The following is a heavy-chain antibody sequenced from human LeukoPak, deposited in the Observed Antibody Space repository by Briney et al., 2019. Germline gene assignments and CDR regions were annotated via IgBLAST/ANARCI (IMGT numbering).Heavy chain of an antibody. D-gene: IGHD2-2*01. CDR3: ARDPDIALVPGAPRFDY. CDR1: GFTFSSYW. J-gene: IGHJ4*02. CDR2: IKQDGSEK. V-gene: IGHV3-7*01. Sequence: PGGSLRLSCAASGFTFSSYWMSWVRQAPGKGLEWVANIKQDGSEKYYVDSVKGRFTISRDNAKDTLYLQMNSLRAEDTAVYYCARDPDIALVPGAPRFDYWGQGTLVTVSS.